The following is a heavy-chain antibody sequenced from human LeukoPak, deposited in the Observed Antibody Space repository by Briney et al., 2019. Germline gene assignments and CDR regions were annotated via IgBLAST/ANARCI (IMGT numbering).Heavy chain of an antibody. Sequence: GGSLRLSCAASGFTFSSSWMRSVRQAPRKRPEWVGNIKGDGSEKYYVASVKGRFTISRDNAKTSVYLQMNSLRVEDTAVYYCTIGVELLTYWGQGTLVTVSS. J-gene: IGHJ4*02. CDR1: GFTFSSSW. D-gene: IGHD1-7*01. V-gene: IGHV3-7*01. CDR3: TIGVELLTY. CDR2: IKGDGSEK.